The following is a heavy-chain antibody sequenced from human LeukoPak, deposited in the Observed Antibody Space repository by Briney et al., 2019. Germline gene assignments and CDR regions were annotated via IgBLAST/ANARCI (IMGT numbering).Heavy chain of an antibody. V-gene: IGHV4-59*01. J-gene: IGHJ6*03. Sequence: SETLSLTCTVSGGSISSYYWSWIRQPPGKGLEWIGYIYYSGSTNYNPSLKSRVTISVDTSKNQFSLKLSSVTAAETAVYYCAREGRYRYGYNEYHSYMDIWGEGTTVTVSS. D-gene: IGHD5-24*01. CDR2: IYYSGST. CDR3: AREGRYRYGYNEYHSYMDI. CDR1: GGSISSYY.